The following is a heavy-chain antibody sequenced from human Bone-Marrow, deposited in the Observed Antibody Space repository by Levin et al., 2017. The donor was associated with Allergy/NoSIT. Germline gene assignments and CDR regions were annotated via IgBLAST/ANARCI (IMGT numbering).Heavy chain of an antibody. CDR3: ARAFYYDSSGNYRSAFDL. Sequence: FRLSPIPFLREAPGQLLSFLFLLLPLPFLPHYTQNFQERVTITADRSTSTAYMELSSLRSEDTAVYYCARAFYYDSSGNYRSAFDLWGQGTRVTVSS. V-gene: IGHV1-69*04. D-gene: IGHD3-22*01. CDR1: FRLSP. J-gene: IGHJ3*01. CDR2: LLPLPFLP.